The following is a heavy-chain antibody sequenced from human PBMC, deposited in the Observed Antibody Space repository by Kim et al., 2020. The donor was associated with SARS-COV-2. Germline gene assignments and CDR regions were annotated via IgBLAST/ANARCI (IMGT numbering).Heavy chain of an antibody. D-gene: IGHD6-13*01. Sequence: SVKVSCKASGGTFSSYAISWVRQAPGQGLEWMGRIIPILGIANYAQKFQGRVTITADKSTSTAYMELSSLRSEDTAVYYCARSLAAAGITLDYWGQGTLVTVSS. CDR2: IIPILGIA. V-gene: IGHV1-69*04. CDR3: ARSLAAAGITLDY. CDR1: GGTFSSYA. J-gene: IGHJ4*02.